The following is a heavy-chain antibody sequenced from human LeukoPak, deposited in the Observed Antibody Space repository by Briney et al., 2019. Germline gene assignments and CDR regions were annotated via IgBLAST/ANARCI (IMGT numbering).Heavy chain of an antibody. Sequence: GGSLRLSCAASGFTFSSYAMSWVRQAPGKGLEWVSAISGSGGSTYYADSVKGRFTISRDNSKNTLYLQMNSLRAEDTAVYYCAKDRSLITSQNIVIPLNAFDIWGQGTMVTVSS. J-gene: IGHJ3*02. CDR1: GFTFSSYA. D-gene: IGHD2/OR15-2a*01. V-gene: IGHV3-23*01. CDR3: AKDRSLITSQNIVIPLNAFDI. CDR2: ISGSGGST.